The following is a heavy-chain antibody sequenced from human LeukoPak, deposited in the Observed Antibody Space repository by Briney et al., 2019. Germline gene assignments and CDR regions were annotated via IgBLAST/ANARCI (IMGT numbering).Heavy chain of an antibody. V-gene: IGHV1-18*01. CDR1: GYTFTSYG. D-gene: IGHD1-26*01. Sequence: ASVKVSCKASGYTFTSYGISWVRQAPGQGLEGMGWVSAYKGNTNYAQKLQGRVTMPTDTSKSTAYMELRSLRSDDAAVYYCARADSGRLRADWFDPWGQGTLVTVSS. CDR3: ARADSGRLRADWFDP. CDR2: VSAYKGNT. J-gene: IGHJ5*02.